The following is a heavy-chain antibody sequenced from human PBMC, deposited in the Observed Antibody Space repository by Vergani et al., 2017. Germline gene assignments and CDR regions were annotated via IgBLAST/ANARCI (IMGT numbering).Heavy chain of an antibody. Sequence: EVQLVASGGGLVTPGGSLRLSCAASGFSFSSYSMNWVRQAPGKGLEWVASISGSSSYVFYRDSVEGRFTITRDNAKKSVYLQMNSLRAEDTAMYFCARGLWDCTHIRCSPPSYWGQGTQVTVSS. J-gene: IGHJ4*02. CDR3: ARGLWDCTHIRCSPPSY. D-gene: IGHD2-8*01. CDR1: GFSFSSYS. CDR2: ISGSSSYV. V-gene: IGHV3-21*02.